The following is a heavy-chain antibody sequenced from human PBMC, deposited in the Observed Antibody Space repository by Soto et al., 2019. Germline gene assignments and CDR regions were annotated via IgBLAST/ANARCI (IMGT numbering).Heavy chain of an antibody. J-gene: IGHJ4*02. V-gene: IGHV3-23*01. CDR3: ARGGYYFDY. CDR1: GFTFSSYA. D-gene: IGHD3-10*01. Sequence: GGSLRPSCAASGFTFSSYAMSWVRQSPGKGLEWVSAIIGSGGRTYNAGPVKARFTIPRTSAKNSPYLQRHSLRAEDTAVYYCARGGYYFDYWGQGTQVTVSS. CDR2: IIGSGGRT.